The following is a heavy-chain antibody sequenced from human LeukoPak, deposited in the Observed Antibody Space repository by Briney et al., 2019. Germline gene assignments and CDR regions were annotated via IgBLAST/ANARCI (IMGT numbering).Heavy chain of an antibody. V-gene: IGHV3-66*02. CDR3: ARGFGKAAANVFGGYTMDV. CDR2: IYTGGST. CDR1: GFTVDSKY. Sequence: GGSLRLSCAASGFTVDSKYMSWVRQAPGKGLEWVSPIYTGGSTYYADSVRGRFTISRDNSKNTLYLQMNSLRPEDTAVYYCARGFGKAAANVFGGYTMDVWGQGTTVTVSS. D-gene: IGHD6-13*01. J-gene: IGHJ6*02.